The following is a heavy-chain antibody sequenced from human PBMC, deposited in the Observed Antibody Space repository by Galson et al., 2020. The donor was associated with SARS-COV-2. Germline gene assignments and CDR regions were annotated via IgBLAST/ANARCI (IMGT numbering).Heavy chain of an antibody. Sequence: GGSLRLSCAASGFLFSDYAMSWVRQAPGKGLELVSVIYNGGSTYHVDSVKGRFTISRDDSKNMVYLEMKSVRTADTAVYYCARDSESSGYAFFDSWGQGTRVTVSS. CDR1: GFLFSDYA. J-gene: IGHJ4*02. V-gene: IGHV3-23*03. CDR2: IYNGGST. D-gene: IGHD3-22*01. CDR3: ARDSESSGYAFFDS.